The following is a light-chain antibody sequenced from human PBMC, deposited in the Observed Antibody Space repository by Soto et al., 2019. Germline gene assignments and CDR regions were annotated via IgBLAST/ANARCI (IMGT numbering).Light chain of an antibody. V-gene: IGLV1-40*01. CDR2: DNS. CDR3: QSYDSDFVV. Sequence: QSVLTQPPSVSGAPGQRVTISCTGNSSNIGAGFDVHWYQQLPGTAPKLLIYDNSNRPSGVPDRFSGSKSGTSASLAITGLQAEDEADYYCQSYDSDFVVFGGGTKVTVL. J-gene: IGLJ2*01. CDR1: SSNIGAGFD.